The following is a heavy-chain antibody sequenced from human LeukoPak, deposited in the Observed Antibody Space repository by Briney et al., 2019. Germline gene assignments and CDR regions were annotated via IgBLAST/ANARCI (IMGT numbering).Heavy chain of an antibody. Sequence: SETLSLTCTVSGGSISSGSYYWSWTRQPAGKGLEWIGRIYTSGSTNYNPSLKSRVTISVDTSKNQFSLKLSSVTAADTAVYYCARGLLILRFLAPDAFDIWGQGTMVTVSS. CDR2: IYTSGST. CDR1: GGSISSGSYY. J-gene: IGHJ3*02. D-gene: IGHD3-3*01. CDR3: ARGLLILRFLAPDAFDI. V-gene: IGHV4-61*02.